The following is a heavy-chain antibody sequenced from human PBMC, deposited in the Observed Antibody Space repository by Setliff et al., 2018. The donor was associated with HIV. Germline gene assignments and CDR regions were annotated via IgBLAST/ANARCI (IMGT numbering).Heavy chain of an antibody. CDR3: ARVAHSSSYHYYGMDV. CDR2: IIPIFGTG. V-gene: IGHV1-69*05. D-gene: IGHD6-19*01. J-gene: IGHJ6*02. Sequence: GASVKVSCKASGGSFINSAFNWVRQAPGQGLEWMGSIIPIFGTGNYAQNFQGRVTITTDESRTTSYMELSSLRFEDTAVYFCARVAHSSSYHYYGMDVWGQGTTVTVSS. CDR1: GGSFINSA.